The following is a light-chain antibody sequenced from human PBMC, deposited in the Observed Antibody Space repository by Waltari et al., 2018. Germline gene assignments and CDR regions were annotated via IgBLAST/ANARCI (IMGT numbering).Light chain of an antibody. Sequence: EIVLTQSQDTVSLSPGERATVSCRASQSVSGNFLAWYQHKPGQAPRLLMYDASTRLTGVPDRFSGSGSGTDFTLTISRLEPEDFAVYYCQEYGSSPSWTFGQGTKVELK. CDR1: QSVSGNF. J-gene: IGKJ1*01. CDR3: QEYGSSPSWT. V-gene: IGKV3-20*01. CDR2: DAS.